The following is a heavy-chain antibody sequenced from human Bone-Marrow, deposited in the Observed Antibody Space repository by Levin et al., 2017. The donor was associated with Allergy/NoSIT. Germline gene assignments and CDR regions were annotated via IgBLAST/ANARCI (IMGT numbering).Heavy chain of an antibody. CDR3: ARDLGIMEGFFDL. D-gene: IGHD1-1*01. CDR1: GASFNDYY. V-gene: IGHV4-59*01. Sequence: SETLSLTCNVSGASFNDYYWGWLRQPPGKGLEWIASVFHSGNTNSNPSLKSRVTISVDTSKNQFSLKLTSVTAADTAVYYCARDLGIMEGFFDLWGCGTLVTVSS. CDR2: VFHSGNT. J-gene: IGHJ2*01.